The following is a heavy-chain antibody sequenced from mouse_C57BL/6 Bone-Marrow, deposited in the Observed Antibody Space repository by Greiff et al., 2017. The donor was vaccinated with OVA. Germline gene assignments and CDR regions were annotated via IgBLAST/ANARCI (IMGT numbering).Heavy chain of an antibody. CDR3: AIKSRDGYYHWGFDY. CDR1: GYTFTSYW. Sequence: QVQLQQPGAELVRPGTSVKLSCKASGYTFTSYWMHWVKQRPGQGLEWIGGIVPSDSYTNYNKKFKGKATFTVDTSSSTAYMQLSSLTSEDSAVYYWAIKSRDGYYHWGFDYWGQGTTLTVSS. J-gene: IGHJ2*01. CDR2: IVPSDSYT. V-gene: IGHV1-59*01. D-gene: IGHD2-3*01.